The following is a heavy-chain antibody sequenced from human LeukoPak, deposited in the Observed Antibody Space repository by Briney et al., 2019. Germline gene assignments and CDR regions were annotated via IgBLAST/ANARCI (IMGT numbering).Heavy chain of an antibody. J-gene: IGHJ6*03. D-gene: IGHD1-26*01. Sequence: SETLSLTCTVSGGSISSYYWSWIRQPPGKGLEWIGYIYYSGSTNYNPSLKSRVTISVDTSKNQFSLKLSSVTAADTAVYYCARSTSGSYFYYYYYMDVWGKGTTVTVSS. CDR1: GGSISSYY. CDR3: ARSTSGSYFYYYYYMDV. V-gene: IGHV4-59*01. CDR2: IYYSGST.